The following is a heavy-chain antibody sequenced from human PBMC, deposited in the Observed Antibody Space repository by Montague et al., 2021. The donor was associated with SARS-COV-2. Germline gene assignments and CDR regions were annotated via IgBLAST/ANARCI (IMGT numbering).Heavy chain of an antibody. Sequence: SETLSLTCAVSGGSISSSNWWSWVRQPPGKGLEWIGEIYHSGSTNYNPSHNSRVTISVDNSKNQFSLKLSSVTAADTPVDYCARGYRRITIFGVVIYDAFDIWGQGTMVTVSS. CDR1: GGSISSSNW. J-gene: IGHJ3*02. D-gene: IGHD3-3*01. V-gene: IGHV4-4*02. CDR3: ARGYRRITIFGVVIYDAFDI. CDR2: IYHSGST.